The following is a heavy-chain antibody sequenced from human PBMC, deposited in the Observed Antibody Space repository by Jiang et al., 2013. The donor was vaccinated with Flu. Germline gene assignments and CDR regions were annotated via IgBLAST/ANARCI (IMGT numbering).Heavy chain of an antibody. CDR1: GYTFTGYY. J-gene: IGHJ5*02. Sequence: GAEVKKPGASVKVSCKASGYTFTGYYMHWVRQAPGQGLEWMGWINPNSGGTNYAQKFQGRVTMTRDTSISTAYMELSRLRSDDTAVYYCARELGEITIFGVVITNNWFDPWGQGTLVTVSS. V-gene: IGHV1-2*02. CDR2: INPNSGGT. D-gene: IGHD3-3*01. CDR3: ARELGEITIFGVVITNNWFDP.